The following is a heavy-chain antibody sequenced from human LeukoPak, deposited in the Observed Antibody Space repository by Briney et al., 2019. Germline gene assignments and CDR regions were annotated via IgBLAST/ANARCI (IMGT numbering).Heavy chain of an antibody. V-gene: IGHV4-38-2*02. D-gene: IGHD2/OR15-2a*01. CDR3: ARAGLSYYFDY. CDR1: GYSISSGYY. CDR2: IYHSGST. Sequence: SETLSLTCTVSGYSISSGYYWGWIRQPPGKGLEWIASIYHSGSTYYNPSLRSRVTISVDTSKNQFSLKLSSVTAADTAVYYCARAGLSYYFDYWGQGTLVTVSS. J-gene: IGHJ4*02.